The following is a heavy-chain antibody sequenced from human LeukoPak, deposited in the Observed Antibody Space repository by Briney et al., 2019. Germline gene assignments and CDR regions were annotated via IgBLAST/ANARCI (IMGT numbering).Heavy chain of an antibody. J-gene: IGHJ4*02. CDR1: GFIFRNYG. D-gene: IGHD6-19*01. CDR2: IWHDGSAE. Sequence: PGRSLRLSCAASGFIFRNYGMYWVRQAPGKGLEWVAVIWHDGSAEFYADSVKGRFSISRDDSKNTVYLQMNSLRVEDTALYYCARDSRGGWSGYFDLWGQGIVVTVSS. CDR3: ARDSRGGWSGYFDL. V-gene: IGHV3-33*07.